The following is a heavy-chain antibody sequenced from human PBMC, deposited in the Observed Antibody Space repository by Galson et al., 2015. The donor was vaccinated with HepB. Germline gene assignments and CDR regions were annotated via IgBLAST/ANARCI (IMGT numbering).Heavy chain of an antibody. V-gene: IGHV3-64D*06. D-gene: IGHD6-13*01. CDR2: ISSNGGST. CDR1: GFTFSSYA. CDR3: VKDGGVSSSCNWYFDL. Sequence: SLRLSCAASGFTFSSYAMHWVRQAPGKGLEYVSAISSNGGSTYYADSVKGRYTISRDNSKNTLYLQMSSLRAEDTAVYYCVKDGGVSSSCNWYFDLWGRGTLVTVSS. J-gene: IGHJ2*01.